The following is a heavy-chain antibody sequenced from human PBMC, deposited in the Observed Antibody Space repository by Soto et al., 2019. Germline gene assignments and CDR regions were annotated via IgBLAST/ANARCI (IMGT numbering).Heavy chain of an antibody. Sequence: GGSLRLSCAASGFTFSSYAMHWVRQAPGKGLEWVAVISYDGSNKYYADSVKGRFTISRDNSKNTLYLQMNSLRAEDTAVYYCARDPRLYDSSGYQYYFDYWGQGTLVTVSS. CDR1: GFTFSSYA. V-gene: IGHV3-30-3*01. D-gene: IGHD3-22*01. J-gene: IGHJ4*02. CDR2: ISYDGSNK. CDR3: ARDPRLYDSSGYQYYFDY.